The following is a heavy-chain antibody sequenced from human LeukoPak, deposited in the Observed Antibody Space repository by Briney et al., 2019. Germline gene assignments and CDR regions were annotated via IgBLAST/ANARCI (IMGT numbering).Heavy chain of an antibody. D-gene: IGHD3-10*01. Sequence: GGSLRLSCAASGFTFSSYGIHWVRQAPGKGLEWVALISYEGSDKYYADSVKGRFTISRDNSKNTLYLQMNSLRDEDTAVYYCARDYYGSGSFIGWFDPWGQGTLVTVSS. CDR2: ISYEGSDK. J-gene: IGHJ5*02. V-gene: IGHV3-30*03. CDR3: ARDYYGSGSFIGWFDP. CDR1: GFTFSSYG.